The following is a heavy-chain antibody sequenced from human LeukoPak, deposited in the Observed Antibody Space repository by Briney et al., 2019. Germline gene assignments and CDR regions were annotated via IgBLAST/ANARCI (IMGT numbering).Heavy chain of an antibody. CDR2: IHTSGSA. Sequence: PSETLSLTCSVSGSSFNTYYWSWIRQPAGKALEWIGRIHTSGSADYSPSLQSRVTISVGMSKKEFSLKLTSVTAADTAVYYCARDIVYLIDEDYGWGQGILVTVSS. D-gene: IGHD4-17*01. J-gene: IGHJ4*02. CDR3: ARDIVYLIDEDYG. CDR1: GSSFNTYY. V-gene: IGHV4-4*07.